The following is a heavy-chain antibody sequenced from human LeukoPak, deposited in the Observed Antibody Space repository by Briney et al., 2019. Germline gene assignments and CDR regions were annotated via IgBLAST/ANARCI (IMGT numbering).Heavy chain of an antibody. CDR3: ARGRALLNL. CDR1: GGSISSYY. D-gene: IGHD3-9*01. J-gene: IGHJ4*02. CDR2: MYYSGTT. Sequence: SETLSLTCTVSGGSISSYYWSWIRQPPGKGLEWIGYMYYSGTTNYNPSLRSRVIISADTSKNQFSLKLSSVTAADTAVYYCARGRALLNLWGQGTLVTVSS. V-gene: IGHV4-59*01.